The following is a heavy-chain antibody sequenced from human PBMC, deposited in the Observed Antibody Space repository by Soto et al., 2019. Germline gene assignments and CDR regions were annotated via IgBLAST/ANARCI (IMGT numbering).Heavy chain of an antibody. CDR3: AKDLPYDYIWGSYRYVL. D-gene: IGHD3-16*02. J-gene: IGHJ4*02. CDR2: ISGSGGST. V-gene: IGHV3-23*01. CDR1: GFTFSSYA. Sequence: GGSLRLSCAASGFTFSSYAMSWVRQAPGKGLEWVSAISGSGGSTYYADSVKGRFTISRDNSKNPLYLQMNSLRAEDTAVYYCAKDLPYDYIWGSYRYVLWGQGTLVTVSS.